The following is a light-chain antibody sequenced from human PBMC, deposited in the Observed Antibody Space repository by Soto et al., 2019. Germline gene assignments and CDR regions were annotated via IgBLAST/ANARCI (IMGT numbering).Light chain of an antibody. V-gene: IGKV3-15*01. CDR3: QQSNNSPDT. Sequence: EMVLTQSPGTLSLSLGERGTLSCRATQSVSTNLEWYQQKPGKGPSLLXYGASTRATGIPARFSGSGSGTEFTLTISSLQSEDFELYYCQQSNNSPDTFGGGTKVDIK. CDR1: QSVSTN. CDR2: GAS. J-gene: IGKJ4*01.